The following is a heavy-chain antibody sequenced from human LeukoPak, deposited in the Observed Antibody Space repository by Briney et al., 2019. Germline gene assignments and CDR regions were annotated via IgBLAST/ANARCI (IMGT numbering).Heavy chain of an antibody. J-gene: IGHJ4*02. V-gene: IGHV3-7*04. Sequence: GGSLRLSCAASRFMFSNYWMSWVRQAPGKGLEWVANIKQDGSAKFYVDSVKGRFTISRDNAKNSLYLQMSGLRAEDTAVYYCARVLHKRNYDSSTYYGYWGQGTLVTVSS. CDR2: IKQDGSAK. CDR1: RFMFSNYW. D-gene: IGHD3-22*01. CDR3: ARVLHKRNYDSSTYYGY.